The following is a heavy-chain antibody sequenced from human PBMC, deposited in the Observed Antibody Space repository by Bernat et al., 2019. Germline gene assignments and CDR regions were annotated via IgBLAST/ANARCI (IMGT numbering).Heavy chain of an antibody. CDR3: ARDVATLDY. CDR2: ISYDGSNK. CDR1: GFTFSSYG. V-gene: IGHV3-30*03. Sequence: QVQLVESGGGVVQPGRSLRLSCAASGFTFSSYGMHWVRQAPGKGLEWVAVISYDGSNKYYADSVKGRFTISRDNSKNTLYLQMNSLRAEDTAVYYCARDVATLDYWGQGTLVTVSS. D-gene: IGHD5-12*01. J-gene: IGHJ4*02.